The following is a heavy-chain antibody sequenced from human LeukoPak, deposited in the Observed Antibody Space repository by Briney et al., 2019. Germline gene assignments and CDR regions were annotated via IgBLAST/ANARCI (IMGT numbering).Heavy chain of an antibody. CDR2: IYTSGST. J-gene: IGHJ6*03. CDR3: ARTGGYCSSTSCYESRYYYYYYYMDV. CDR1: GGSISSYY. Sequence: SETLSLTCTVSGGSISSYYWSWIRQPAGKGLEWIGRIYTSGSTNYNPSLKSRVTISVDTSKSQFSLKLSSVTAADTAVYYCARTGGYCSSTSCYESRYYYYYYYMDVWGKGTTVTVSS. D-gene: IGHD2-2*03. V-gene: IGHV4-4*07.